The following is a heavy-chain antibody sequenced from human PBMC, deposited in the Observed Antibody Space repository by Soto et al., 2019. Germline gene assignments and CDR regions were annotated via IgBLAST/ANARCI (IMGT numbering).Heavy chain of an antibody. V-gene: IGHV3-30*18. J-gene: IGHJ4*02. CDR3: AKDRGWSSADLDY. Sequence: QVQLVESGGGVVQPGRSLRLSCAASGFTFSSFGMHWVRQAPGKGLEWVALISYDGSNKYYADSVKGRFTISRDKSKITLYLQMNSLRAEDTAVYYCAKDRGWSSADLDYWGQGTLVTVSS. CDR2: ISYDGSNK. CDR1: GFTFSSFG. D-gene: IGHD6-19*01.